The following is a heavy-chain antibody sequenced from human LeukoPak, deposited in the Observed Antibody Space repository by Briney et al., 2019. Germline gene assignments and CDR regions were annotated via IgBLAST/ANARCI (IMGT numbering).Heavy chain of an antibody. D-gene: IGHD6-19*01. CDR2: IRSNVYGGTT. CDR1: GFSFGDYA. J-gene: IGHJ4*02. Sequence: PGGSLRLSCTASGFSFGDYAMSWVRQAPGKGLEWVGLIRSNVYGGTTEYAASVKGRFSISREDSKSIANLNMNSLKTDDTAVYFCTTSLRSGWYRGFDYWGQGTLVTVSS. V-gene: IGHV3-49*04. CDR3: TTSLRSGWYRGFDY.